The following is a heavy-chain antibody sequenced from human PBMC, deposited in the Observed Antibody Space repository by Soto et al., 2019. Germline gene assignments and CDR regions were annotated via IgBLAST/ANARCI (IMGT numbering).Heavy chain of an antibody. V-gene: IGHV3-21*01. D-gene: IGHD2-15*01. Sequence: EVQLVESGGGLVKPGGSLRLSCAASGFTFSSYSMNWVRQAPGKGLEWVSAISSSSSYISYAESVKGRFTITRDNAKNSPYLQMTSLRAEDTGVYYCARGLHCSGGSCVFDYWGQGTLVTVSS. J-gene: IGHJ4*02. CDR3: ARGLHCSGGSCVFDY. CDR2: ISSSSSYI. CDR1: GFTFSSYS.